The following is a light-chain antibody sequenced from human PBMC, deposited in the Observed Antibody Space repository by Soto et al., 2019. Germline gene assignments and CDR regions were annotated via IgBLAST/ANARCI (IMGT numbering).Light chain of an antibody. CDR2: KAS. CDR3: QHYNSYSEA. Sequence: DIQMTQSPSTLSRSVGDRVTLTCRASQTISSWLAWYQQTPGKAPKLLIYKASTLKSGVPSRFSGSGSGTEFTLTISSMQPDDFATYYCQHYNSYSEAFGQGTKVDI. J-gene: IGKJ1*01. V-gene: IGKV1-5*03. CDR1: QTISSW.